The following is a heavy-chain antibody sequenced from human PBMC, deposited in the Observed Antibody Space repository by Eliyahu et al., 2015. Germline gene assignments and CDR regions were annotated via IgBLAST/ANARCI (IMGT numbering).Heavy chain of an antibody. CDR2: TYYRSKWYN. CDR3: TRVGGNGINWFDP. D-gene: IGHD4-23*01. CDR1: WXRVSXNSAT. V-gene: IGHV6-1*01. J-gene: IGHJ5*02. Sequence: QVQLQLSGPGLVKPSQTLPVXCAISWXRVSXNSATWNWIRQSPSRGLEWLGRTYYRSKWYNDYAVSVKSRITINADTSKNQFSLQLNSVTPEDTAVYYCTRVGGNGINWFDPWGQGTLVTVSS.